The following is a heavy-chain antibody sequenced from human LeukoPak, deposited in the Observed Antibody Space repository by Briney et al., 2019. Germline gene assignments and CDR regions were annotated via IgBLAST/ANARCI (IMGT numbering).Heavy chain of an antibody. CDR2: TRSSSSTI. CDR3: ARAKRNGFDI. Sequence: PVQPLDSPSVTRSSSSTIYYADSVKGRFTISRDNAKNSLYLQMNSLRAEDTAVYYCARAKRNGFDIWGQGTMVTVSS. V-gene: IGHV3-48*01. J-gene: IGHJ3*02.